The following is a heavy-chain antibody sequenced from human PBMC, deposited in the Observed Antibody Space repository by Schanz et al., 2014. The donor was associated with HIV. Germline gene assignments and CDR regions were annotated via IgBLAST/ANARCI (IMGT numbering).Heavy chain of an antibody. D-gene: IGHD4-4*01. V-gene: IGHV1-8*01. Sequence: QVQLVQSGAEVKKPGSSVKVSCKASGYTFNSHDINWVRQATGQGLEWMGWMNPNSGNTGYAQKFKGRVTMTRNTSISTAYMELRSLRSEDTAIYYCARGGYYSANEVGFDHWGQGTLVAVSS. J-gene: IGHJ4*02. CDR3: ARGGYYSANEVGFDH. CDR1: GYTFNSHD. CDR2: MNPNSGNT.